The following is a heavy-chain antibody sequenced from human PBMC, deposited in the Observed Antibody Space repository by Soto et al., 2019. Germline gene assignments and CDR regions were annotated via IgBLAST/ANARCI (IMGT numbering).Heavy chain of an antibody. D-gene: IGHD3-10*01. CDR1: GGSISSGGYS. CDR2: IYHSGST. V-gene: IGHV4-30-2*01. Sequence: PSETLSLTCAVSGGSISSGGYSWSWIRQPPGKGLEWIGYIYHSGSTYYNPSLKSRVTISVDRSKNQFSLKLSSVTAADTAVYYCARKMVRGASKNYYYYYGMDVRGQGTTVTVCS. CDR3: ARKMVRGASKNYYYYYGMDV. J-gene: IGHJ6*02.